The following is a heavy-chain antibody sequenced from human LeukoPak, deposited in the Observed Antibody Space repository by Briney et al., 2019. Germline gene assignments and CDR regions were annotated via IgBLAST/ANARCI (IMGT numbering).Heavy chain of an antibody. CDR1: GFTFDDYA. CDR2: ISWNSGSI. Sequence: SLRLSCAASGFTFDDYAMHWVRQPPGKGLEWVSGISWNSGSIGYADSVKGRFTISRDNAKNSLYLQMNSLRAEDTALYYCAKGGPMGYYYYYMDVWGKGATVTVSS. D-gene: IGHD3-10*01. V-gene: IGHV3-9*01. J-gene: IGHJ6*03. CDR3: AKGGPMGYYYYYMDV.